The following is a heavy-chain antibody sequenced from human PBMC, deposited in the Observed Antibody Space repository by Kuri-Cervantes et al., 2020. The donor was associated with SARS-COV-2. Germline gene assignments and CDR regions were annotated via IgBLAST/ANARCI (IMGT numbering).Heavy chain of an antibody. V-gene: IGHV4-59*12. CDR1: GFTFGDYA. J-gene: IGHJ4*02. CDR3: ARGVIVGELSLFGKN. Sequence: GSLRLSCTASGFTFGDYAMSWFRQAPGKGLKWIGYIYYSGSTNYNPSLKSRVTISVDTSKNQFSLKLSSVTAADTAVYYCARGVIVGELSLFGKNWGQGTLVTVSS. D-gene: IGHD3-16*02. CDR2: IYYSGST.